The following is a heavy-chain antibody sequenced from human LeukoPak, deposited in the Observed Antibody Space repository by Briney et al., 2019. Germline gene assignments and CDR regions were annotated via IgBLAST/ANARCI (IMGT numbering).Heavy chain of an antibody. CDR1: GFTFSNYA. J-gene: IGHJ4*02. CDR3: AKAPTDSCAGVRCYSLDS. V-gene: IGHV3-23*01. Sequence: GGSLRLSCAASGFTFSNYAMNWVRRTPGKGLEWVSSITARITSTYYADSVKGRFTISRDNSQNTLDLQMNSLRAEDTAIYYCAKAPTDSCAGVRCYSLDSWGQGTLVTVSS. D-gene: IGHD2-15*01. CDR2: ITARITST.